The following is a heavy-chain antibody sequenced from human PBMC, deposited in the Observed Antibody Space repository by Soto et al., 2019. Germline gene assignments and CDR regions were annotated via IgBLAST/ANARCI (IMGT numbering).Heavy chain of an antibody. V-gene: IGHV5-10-1*01. CDR1: GYSFTSYW. CDR2: IDPSDSYS. D-gene: IGHD1-26*01. J-gene: IGHJ5*02. CDR3: ARGGSYLADGWFDP. Sequence: EVQLVQSGAEGKKPGESLGISCKGSGYSFTSYWISWVRQMPGKGLEWMGRIDPSDSYSNYIPSFQGHVTISADNSISTAYLQWSSLKASDTAMYYCARGGSYLADGWFDPWGQGTLVTVSS.